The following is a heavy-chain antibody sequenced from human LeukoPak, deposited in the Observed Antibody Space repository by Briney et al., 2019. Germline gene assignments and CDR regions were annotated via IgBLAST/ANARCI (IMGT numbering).Heavy chain of an antibody. CDR1: GFTFSSYA. D-gene: IGHD6-13*01. J-gene: IGHJ5*02. CDR3: AKDSNGPGSSSWYWFDP. CDR2: TSGSGGST. Sequence: GGSLRLSCAASGFTFSSYAMSWVRQAPGKGLEWVSATSGSGGSTYYADSVKGRFTISRDNSKNTLYLQMNSLRAEDTAVYYCAKDSNGPGSSSWYWFDPWGQGTLVTVSS. V-gene: IGHV3-23*01.